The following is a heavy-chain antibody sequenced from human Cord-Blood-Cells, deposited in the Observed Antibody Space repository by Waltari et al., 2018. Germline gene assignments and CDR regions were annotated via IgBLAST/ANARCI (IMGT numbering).Heavy chain of an antibody. Sequence: QVQLQQWGAGLLKPSETLSLTCAVYGGSCSGYYSGWTRQPPGKGLEWIGEINHSGSTNYNPSLKSRVTISVDTSKNQFSLKLSSVTAADTAVYYCARSIVGATFDDYWGQGTLVTVSS. CDR3: ARSIVGATFDDY. V-gene: IGHV4-34*01. D-gene: IGHD1-26*01. CDR1: GGSCSGYY. CDR2: INHSGST. J-gene: IGHJ4*02.